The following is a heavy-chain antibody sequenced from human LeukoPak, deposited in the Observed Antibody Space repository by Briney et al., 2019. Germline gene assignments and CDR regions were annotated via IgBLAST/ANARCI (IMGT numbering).Heavy chain of an antibody. Sequence: ASVKVSCKASGYTFTGYYMHWVRQAPGQGLEWMGWINPNSGGTNYAQKSQGRVTMTRDTSISTAYMELSRLRSDDTAVYYCARERLGYCSSTSCSEYYMDVWGKGTTVTVSS. D-gene: IGHD2-2*01. CDR3: ARERLGYCSSTSCSEYYMDV. J-gene: IGHJ6*03. CDR2: INPNSGGT. V-gene: IGHV1-2*02. CDR1: GYTFTGYY.